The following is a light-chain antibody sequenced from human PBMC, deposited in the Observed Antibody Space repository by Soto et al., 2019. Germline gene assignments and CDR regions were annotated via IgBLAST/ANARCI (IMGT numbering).Light chain of an antibody. Sequence: QSVLTQPASVSASLGQSIAISCTGTDSDIGGYDHVSWYQQHPGKAPKLLIYDVTNRPSGVSSRFSGSKAGRTASLTISGLETEDEADYYCSSHTSSTALVFGTGTKVTVL. CDR3: SSHTSSTALV. CDR1: DSDIGGYDH. J-gene: IGLJ1*01. V-gene: IGLV2-14*03. CDR2: DVT.